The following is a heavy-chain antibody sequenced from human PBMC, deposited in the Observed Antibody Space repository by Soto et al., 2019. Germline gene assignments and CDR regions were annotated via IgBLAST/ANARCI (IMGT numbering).Heavy chain of an antibody. V-gene: IGHV1-18*01. CDR3: ARGVVDIVDTRAPYDY. CDR2: ISAYNGNT. CDR1: CYTFTSYG. J-gene: IGHJ4*02. Sequence: GASAKVSCKASCYTFTSYGISWVRQAPGQGLEWMGWISAYNGNTNYAQKLQGRVTMTTDTSTSTAYMELRSLRSDDTAVYYCARGVVDIVDTRAPYDYWGQGTLVTVSS. D-gene: IGHD5-12*01.